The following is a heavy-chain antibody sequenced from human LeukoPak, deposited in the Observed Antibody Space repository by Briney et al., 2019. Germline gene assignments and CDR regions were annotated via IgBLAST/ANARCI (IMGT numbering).Heavy chain of an antibody. D-gene: IGHD1-26*01. CDR1: GFTFTDYD. Sequence: GSLRLSCAASGFTFTDYDMHWVRQATGKGLEWVSAFETVGNTYYSGSVEGRFTISRDVVRNSLYLHMSSLRDEDTAVYYCVRIKTREHQYGMDVWGQGTTVTVSS. J-gene: IGHJ6*02. CDR2: FETVGNT. V-gene: IGHV3-13*01. CDR3: VRIKTREHQYGMDV.